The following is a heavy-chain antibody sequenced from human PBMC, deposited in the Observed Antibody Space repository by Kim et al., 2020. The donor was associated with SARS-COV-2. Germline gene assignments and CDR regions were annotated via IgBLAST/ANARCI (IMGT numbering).Heavy chain of an antibody. CDR2: IRGDGWEK. V-gene: IGHV3-7*03. CDR3: AKHGSWIDLGTGRMETKYYFDS. Sequence: GGSLRLSCGASGFDLSSHWMSWVRQGPGKGLEWVASIRGDGWEKYYADSVRGRFAISRDNAKQSVFLGMNSLRAEDTAVYYCAKHGSWIDLGTGRMETKYYFDSWGLGTLVSVSS. CDR1: GFDLSSHW. D-gene: IGHD3-3*01. J-gene: IGHJ4*02.